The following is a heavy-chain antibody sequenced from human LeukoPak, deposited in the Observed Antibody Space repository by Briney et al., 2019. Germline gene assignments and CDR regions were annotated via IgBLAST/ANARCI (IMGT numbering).Heavy chain of an antibody. CDR1: GGTFSSYA. D-gene: IGHD3-22*01. Sequence: GASVKVSCKASGGTFSSYAISWVRQAPGQGLEWMGRIIPILGIANYAQKFQGRVTITADKSTSTAYMELSSLGSEDTAVYYCARDAYDSSGYPLEYWGQGTLVTVSS. J-gene: IGHJ4*02. CDR2: IIPILGIA. CDR3: ARDAYDSSGYPLEY. V-gene: IGHV1-69*04.